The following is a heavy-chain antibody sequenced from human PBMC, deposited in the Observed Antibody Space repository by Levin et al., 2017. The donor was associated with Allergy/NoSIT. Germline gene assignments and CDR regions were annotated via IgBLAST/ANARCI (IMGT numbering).Heavy chain of an antibody. Sequence: GESLKISCKTSGYTFTSFGVSWVRLAPGQGLEWMGWVSGYNAKTNYAQKFQGRVTMTADTSTSTAYMELRSLRSDDTAMYYCTRDLGDIVVPAERFDYWGQGTRVTVSS. D-gene: IGHD2-2*01. CDR3: TRDLGDIVVPAERFDY. CDR1: GYTFTSFG. J-gene: IGHJ4*02. V-gene: IGHV1-18*01. CDR2: VSGYNAKT.